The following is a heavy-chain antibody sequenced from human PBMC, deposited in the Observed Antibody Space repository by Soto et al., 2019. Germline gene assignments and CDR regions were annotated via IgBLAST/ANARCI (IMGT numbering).Heavy chain of an antibody. J-gene: IGHJ6*02. D-gene: IGHD6-19*01. CDR1: GLEVSYNY. Sequence: GSLRLSCAASGLEVSYNYMNWVRQAPGKGLEWVSVLYNSETTYYAESVKGRFTISRDNSKNTLYLQMNSLRAEDTAVYYCAKGLRAVAAYGMDVWGQGTTVTVSS. CDR3: AKGLRAVAAYGMDV. CDR2: LYNSETT. V-gene: IGHV3-53*01.